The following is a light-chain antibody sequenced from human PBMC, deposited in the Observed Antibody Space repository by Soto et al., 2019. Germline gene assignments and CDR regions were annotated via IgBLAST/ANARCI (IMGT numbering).Light chain of an antibody. Sequence: ELKFAESGTTLYFSGGERATLSSRASQSVSSDLAWYQQKPGQAPRLLIYDAFDRATGIPARFSGGGSGTGFTLSIASLAPEQFAVYYCQQRSNWPLTFGGGTKVDIK. CDR1: QSVSSD. CDR2: DAF. CDR3: QQRSNWPLT. J-gene: IGKJ4*01. V-gene: IGKV3-11*01.